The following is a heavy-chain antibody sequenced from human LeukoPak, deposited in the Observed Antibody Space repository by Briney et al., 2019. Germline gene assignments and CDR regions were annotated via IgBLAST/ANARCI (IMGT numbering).Heavy chain of an antibody. Sequence: SETLSLTCDLSGGSCDDYYCSCIRQPPGKGLEWIGEIHPHGIFYYNSSLMSRVTISIDTSKTQFSLRLTSVTAADTAFYYCSSARDRSKAPDHWGPGSLVTVSS. J-gene: IGHJ4*02. CDR1: GGSCDDYY. CDR2: IHPHGIF. V-gene: IGHV4-34*01. CDR3: SSARDRSKAPDH. D-gene: IGHD5-24*01.